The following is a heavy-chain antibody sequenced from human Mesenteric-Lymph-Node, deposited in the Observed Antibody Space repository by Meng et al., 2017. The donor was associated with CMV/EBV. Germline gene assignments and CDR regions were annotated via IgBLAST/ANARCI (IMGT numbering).Heavy chain of an antibody. D-gene: IGHD2-2*01. CDR3: ARYSVVPAAQDY. CDR1: GLTVSTYS. CDR2: ISRRSNYK. J-gene: IGHJ4*02. V-gene: IGHV3-21*01. Sequence: GGSLRLSCVASGLTVSTYSMNWVRQAPGKGLEWVSFISRRSNYKHYADSVKGRFTISRDNAKNSLYLQMNSLRAEDTAVYYCARYSVVPAAQDYWGQGTLVTVSS.